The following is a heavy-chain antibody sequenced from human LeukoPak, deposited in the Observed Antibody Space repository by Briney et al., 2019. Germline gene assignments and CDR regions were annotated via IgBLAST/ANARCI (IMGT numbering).Heavy chain of an antibody. D-gene: IGHD3-22*01. CDR1: GFTFSSYE. V-gene: IGHV3-48*03. CDR2: ISSSGSTI. CDR3: AKDRVVVVTTLAFFDY. J-gene: IGHJ4*02. Sequence: GGSLRLSCAASGFTFSSYEMNWVRQAPGKGLEWVSYISSSGSTIYYADSVKGRFTISRDNAKNSLYLQMNSLRAEDTAVYYCAKDRVVVVTTLAFFDYWGQGTLVTVSS.